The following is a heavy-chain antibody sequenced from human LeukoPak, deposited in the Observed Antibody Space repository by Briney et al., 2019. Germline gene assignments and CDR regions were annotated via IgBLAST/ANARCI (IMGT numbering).Heavy chain of an antibody. Sequence: SETLSLTCAVYGGSFSGYYWSWIRQPPGKGLEWIGEINHSGSTNYNPSLKSRVTISVDTSKNQFSLKLSSVTAADTAVYYCARESGTTVTPMAFDIWGQGTMVTVSS. CDR1: GGSFSGYY. CDR2: INHSGST. D-gene: IGHD4-17*01. J-gene: IGHJ3*02. CDR3: ARESGTTVTPMAFDI. V-gene: IGHV4-34*01.